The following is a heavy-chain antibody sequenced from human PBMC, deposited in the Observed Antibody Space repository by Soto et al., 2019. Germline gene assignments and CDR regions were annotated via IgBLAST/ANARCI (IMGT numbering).Heavy chain of an antibody. CDR3: ARHNYYDSSGYLSDFDY. CDR2: IIPIFGTA. CDR1: GGTFSSYA. J-gene: IGHJ4*02. V-gene: IGHV1-69*13. D-gene: IGHD3-22*01. Sequence: SVKVSCKASGGTFSSYAIRWVRQAPGQGLEWMGGIIPIFGTANYAQKFQGRVTITADESTSTAYMELSSLRSEDTAVYYCARHNYYDSSGYLSDFDYWGQGTLVTVSS.